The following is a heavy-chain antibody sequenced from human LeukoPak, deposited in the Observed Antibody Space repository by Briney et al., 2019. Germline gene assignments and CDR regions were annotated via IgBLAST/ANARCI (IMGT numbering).Heavy chain of an antibody. CDR2: ISGSGGST. D-gene: IGHD2-2*01. J-gene: IGHJ4*02. V-gene: IGHV3-23*01. CDR3: AKEVYCSSSSCFGGIDY. Sequence: GGSLGLSCAASGFTFSSYAMSWVRQAPGKGLEWVSAISGSGGSTYYADSVKGRFTISRDNSKNTLYLQMNSLRAEDTAVYYCAKEVYCSSSSCFGGIDYWGQGTLVTVSS. CDR1: GFTFSSYA.